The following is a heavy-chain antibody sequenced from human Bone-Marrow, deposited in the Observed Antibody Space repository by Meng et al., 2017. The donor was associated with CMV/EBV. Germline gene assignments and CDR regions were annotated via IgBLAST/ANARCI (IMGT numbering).Heavy chain of an antibody. CDR3: ARSLSLQRITIFGVVTPRFGYGMDV. CDR2: ISYDGSNK. CDR1: GFTFSSYW. Sequence: GGSLRLSCAASGFTFSSYWMSWVRQAPGKGLEWVAVISYDGSNKYYADSVKGRFTISRDNSKNTLYLQMNSLRAEDTAVYYCARSLSLQRITIFGVVTPRFGYGMDVWGQGTTVTVSS. D-gene: IGHD3-3*01. J-gene: IGHJ6*02. V-gene: IGHV3-30*03.